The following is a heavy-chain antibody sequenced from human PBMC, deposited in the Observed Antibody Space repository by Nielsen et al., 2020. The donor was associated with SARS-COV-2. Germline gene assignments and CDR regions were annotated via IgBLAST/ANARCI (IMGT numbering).Heavy chain of an antibody. D-gene: IGHD6-13*01. CDR3: ARAGALSSSWYSMDF. CDR2: IGTGGDT. J-gene: IGHJ6*02. V-gene: IGHV3-13*01. Sequence: GGSLRLSCAASGFTFNNYDMHWVRQATGKGLEWVSAIGTGGDTFYPGSVKGRFTISRENAKNSLYLQMNSLRAGDTAVYYCARAGALSSSWYSMDFWCQGTTVTVSS. CDR1: GFTFNNYD.